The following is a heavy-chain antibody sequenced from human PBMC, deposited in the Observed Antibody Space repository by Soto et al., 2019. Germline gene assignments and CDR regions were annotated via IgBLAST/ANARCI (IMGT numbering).Heavy chain of an antibody. CDR2: IYYSGST. CDR1: GGSISSGGYY. D-gene: IGHD3-22*01. V-gene: IGHV4-31*03. Sequence: QVQLQESGPGLVKPSQTLSLTCTVSGGSISSGGYYWSWIRQHPGKGLEWIGYIYYSGSTYYNPSLKSRVTVSVDTSKNQFSLKLSSVTAADTAVYYCARGAVITPFGSLKPFDYWGPGTLVTVSS. CDR3: ARGAVITPFGSLKPFDY. J-gene: IGHJ4*02.